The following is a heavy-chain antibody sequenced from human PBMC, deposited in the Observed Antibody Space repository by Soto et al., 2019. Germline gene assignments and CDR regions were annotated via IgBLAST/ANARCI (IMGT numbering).Heavy chain of an antibody. Sequence: SVKVSCKASGGTFSSYSINWVRQAPGQGLEWVEGIVPIYRTADYAQKFRGRVTITADESARTAYLEVRSLKSQDTAVYYCARDSGAKLSSSWGQGTMVTVS. D-gene: IGHD6-13*01. CDR2: IVPIYRTA. CDR1: GGTFSSYS. V-gene: IGHV1-69*13. J-gene: IGHJ4*02. CDR3: ARDSGAKLSSS.